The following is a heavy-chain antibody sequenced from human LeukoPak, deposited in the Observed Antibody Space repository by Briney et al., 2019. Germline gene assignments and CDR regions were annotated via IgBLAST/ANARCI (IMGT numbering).Heavy chain of an antibody. CDR1: GFTFSSYS. V-gene: IGHV3-21*01. Sequence: GGSLRLSCAASGFTFSSYSMNWVRQAPGKWLEWVSSISSSSSYIYYADSVKGRFTVSRDNAKNSLYLQMNSLRAEDTAVYYCARDNRYSSSFDYWGQGTLVTVSS. D-gene: IGHD6-13*01. J-gene: IGHJ4*02. CDR2: ISSSSSYI. CDR3: ARDNRYSSSFDY.